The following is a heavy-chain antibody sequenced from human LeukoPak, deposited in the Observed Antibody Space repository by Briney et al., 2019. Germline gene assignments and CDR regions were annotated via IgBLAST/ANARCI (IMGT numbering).Heavy chain of an antibody. Sequence: GGSLRLSCAASGFTFSSYSMTWVRQAPGKGLEWVSSFTSRSRSIYYADSVKGRFTISRDNAKQSLYLQMNSLRVEDTAIYYCARENSGMAATDIIDYWGQGTLVTVSS. D-gene: IGHD6-13*01. CDR2: FTSRSRSI. CDR1: GFTFSSYS. J-gene: IGHJ4*02. V-gene: IGHV3-21*01. CDR3: ARENSGMAATDIIDY.